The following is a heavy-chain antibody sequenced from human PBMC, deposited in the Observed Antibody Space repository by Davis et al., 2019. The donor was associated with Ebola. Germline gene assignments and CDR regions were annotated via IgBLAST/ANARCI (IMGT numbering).Heavy chain of an antibody. CDR1: GFTFSNYW. Sequence: GESLKISCAASGFTFSNYWMTWVRQSPGKGLQWVGHIREDGATTRSVESVKGRFAISRDNAKNSLFLQMSSLTAEDTALYFCVRDLGYHVFDIWGQGTMVTVSS. CDR2: IREDGATT. D-gene: IGHD3-16*01. V-gene: IGHV3-7*01. CDR3: VRDLGYHVFDI. J-gene: IGHJ3*02.